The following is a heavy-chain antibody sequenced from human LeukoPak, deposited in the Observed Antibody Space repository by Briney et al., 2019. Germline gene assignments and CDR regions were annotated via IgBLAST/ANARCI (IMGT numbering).Heavy chain of an antibody. J-gene: IGHJ4*02. CDR3: ARDTDTVTTILDY. CDR1: GFTFSSYA. Sequence: PGRSLRLSCAASGFTFSSYAMHWVRQAPGKGLEWVSRINSDGSSTSYADSVKGRFTISRDNAKNTLYLQMNSLRAEDTAVYYCARDTDTVTTILDYWGQGTLVTVSS. CDR2: INSDGSST. D-gene: IGHD4-17*01. V-gene: IGHV3-74*01.